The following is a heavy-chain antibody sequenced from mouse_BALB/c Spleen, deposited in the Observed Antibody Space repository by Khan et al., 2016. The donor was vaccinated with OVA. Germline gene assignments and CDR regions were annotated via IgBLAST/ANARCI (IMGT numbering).Heavy chain of an antibody. V-gene: IGHV1S136*01. CDR2: INPYNDGS. Sequence: VRLQQSGPELVKPGASVKMSCKASGYTFTNYIIHWVKQKPGQGLEWIGYINPYNDGSKYNEIFKGRATLTSDKSSSTADMELSGLTSEDSADYYCARNYGRSLWFAYWRHGPIVTVTA. J-gene: IGHJ3*01. D-gene: IGHD1-1*01. CDR3: ARNYGRSLWFAY. CDR1: GYTFTNYI.